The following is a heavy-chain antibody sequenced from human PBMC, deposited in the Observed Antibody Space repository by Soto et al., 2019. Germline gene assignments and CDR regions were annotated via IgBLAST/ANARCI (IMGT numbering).Heavy chain of an antibody. D-gene: IGHD3-10*01. CDR1: GFTFSSYS. Sequence: EVQLVESGGGLVKPGGSLRLSCAASGFTFSSYSMNWVRQATGKGLEWVSSISSSSSYIYYADSVKGRFTISRDNAKNSLYLQMNSLRAEDTAVYYCARSSYGSGGDYDYWGQGTLVTVSS. CDR2: ISSSSSYI. V-gene: IGHV3-21*01. J-gene: IGHJ4*02. CDR3: ARSSYGSGGDYDY.